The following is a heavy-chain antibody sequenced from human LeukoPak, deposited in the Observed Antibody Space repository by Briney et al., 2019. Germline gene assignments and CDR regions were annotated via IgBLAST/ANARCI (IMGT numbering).Heavy chain of an antibody. J-gene: IGHJ4*01. CDR3: AKDPRAMGRYFFDD. D-gene: IGHD2-21*01. CDR1: GFTFNTYA. Sequence: GGSLRLSCVASGFTFNTYAMSWVRQRPGQGPEWVSMISSRGDITDYAESVKDRFTISRDNAKRTLYLQLESPRGEDTAMYYCAKDPRAMGRYFFDDWGQGTLVTVSS. V-gene: IGHV3-23*01. CDR2: ISSRGDIT.